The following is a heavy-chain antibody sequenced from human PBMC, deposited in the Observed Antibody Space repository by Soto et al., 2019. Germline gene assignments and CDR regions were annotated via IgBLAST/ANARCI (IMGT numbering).Heavy chain of an antibody. J-gene: IGHJ3*02. CDR1: GGSISSSNYY. Sequence: SETLSLTCTVSGGSISSSNYYWGWIRQPPGKGLEWIGSVYYSGSTSYNSSLKSRVTISVDTSKNQFSLRLSSVTAADTAVYYCASPTLGAFDIWGQGTMVTVS. D-gene: IGHD3-16*01. CDR2: VYYSGST. CDR3: ASPTLGAFDI. V-gene: IGHV4-39*01.